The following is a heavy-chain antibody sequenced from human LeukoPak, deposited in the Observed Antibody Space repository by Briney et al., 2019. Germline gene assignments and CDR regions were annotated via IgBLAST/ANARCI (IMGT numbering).Heavy chain of an antibody. J-gene: IGHJ6*03. Sequence: ASVKVSCKASGYTFTSYDINWVRQATGQGLEWMGWMNPNSGNTGYAQKFQGRVTMTRNTSISTAYMERSSLRSEDTAVYYCARGPPLYYGWYYYYYMDVWGKGTTVTISS. CDR3: ARGPPLYYGWYYYYYMDV. CDR2: MNPNSGNT. D-gene: IGHD3-10*01. CDR1: GYTFTSYD. V-gene: IGHV1-8*01.